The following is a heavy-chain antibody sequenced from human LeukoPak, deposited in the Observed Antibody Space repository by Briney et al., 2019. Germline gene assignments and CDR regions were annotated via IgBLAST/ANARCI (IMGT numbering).Heavy chain of an antibody. CDR2: IYYSGST. CDR1: GGSISSYY. CDR3: AGAYCGGDCYSGRAFDI. D-gene: IGHD2-21*02. V-gene: IGHV4-59*12. Sequence: SETLSLTCTVSGGSISSYYWSWIRQPPGKGLEWIGYIYYSGSTNYNPSLKSRVTISVDKSKNQFSLKLSSVTAADTAVYYCAGAYCGGDCYSGRAFDIWGQGTMVTVSS. J-gene: IGHJ3*02.